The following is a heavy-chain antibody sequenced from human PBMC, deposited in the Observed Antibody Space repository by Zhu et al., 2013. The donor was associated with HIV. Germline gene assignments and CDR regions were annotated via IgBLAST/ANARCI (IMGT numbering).Heavy chain of an antibody. CDR2: IIPIFGTA. D-gene: IGHD2-15*01. CDR3: ARRYCSGGSCYSYYGMDV. CDR1: GGTFSSYA. Sequence: QVQLVQSGAEVKKPGSSVKVSCKASGGTFSSYAISWVRQAPGQGLEWMGGIIPIFGTANYAQKFQGRVTITADKSTSTAYMELSSLRSEDTAVYYCARRYCSGGSCYSYYGMDVWGQGTTVTVSS. J-gene: IGHJ6*02. V-gene: IGHV1-69*06.